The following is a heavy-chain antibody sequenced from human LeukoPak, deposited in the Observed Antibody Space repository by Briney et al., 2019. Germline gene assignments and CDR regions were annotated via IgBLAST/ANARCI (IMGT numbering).Heavy chain of an antibody. D-gene: IGHD3-9*01. CDR2: IWYEGSNK. Sequence: AGGSLRLSCVASGFTFSTYGMHWVRQAPGKGLEWVAVIWYEGSNKYYADSVKGRFTISRDNSKDTLYLQMNSLRAEDTAVYYCARDRYDILTGYPIYYFDYWGQGTLVTVSS. CDR1: GFTFSTYG. V-gene: IGHV3-33*01. J-gene: IGHJ4*02. CDR3: ARDRYDILTGYPIYYFDY.